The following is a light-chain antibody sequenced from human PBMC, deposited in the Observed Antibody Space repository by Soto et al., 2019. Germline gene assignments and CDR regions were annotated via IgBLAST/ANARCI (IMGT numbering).Light chain of an antibody. J-gene: IGLJ1*01. Sequence: QSALTQPASVSGSPGQSITISCTGTSSDVGAYDFVSWYQQHPGKAPKYLIYEVSNRPSGVSDRFSGSKSGTTASLTISGLQAEDEADYYCSSYTTTDPYVFGTGTKLTV. CDR3: SSYTTTDPYV. CDR1: SSDVGAYDF. CDR2: EVS. V-gene: IGLV2-14*01.